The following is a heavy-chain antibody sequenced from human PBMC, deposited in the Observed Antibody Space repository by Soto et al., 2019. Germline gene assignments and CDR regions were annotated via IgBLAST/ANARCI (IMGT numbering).Heavy chain of an antibody. CDR1: DYSISSGYY. CDR3: ARETGKVGIFDY. Sequence: SETLSLTGDVSDYSISSGYYWGCVRQPPGKGLEWIGSIYHSGTTYYTPSLQSRVTISVDTSKNQFSLKLSSVTAADTAIYYCARETGKVGIFDYWGQGILVTVSS. CDR2: IYHSGTT. V-gene: IGHV4-38-2*02. J-gene: IGHJ4*02. D-gene: IGHD1-26*01.